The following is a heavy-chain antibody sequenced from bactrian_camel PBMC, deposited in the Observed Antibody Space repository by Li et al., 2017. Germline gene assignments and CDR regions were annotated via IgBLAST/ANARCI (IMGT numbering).Heavy chain of an antibody. CDR1: GFGFSGYG. CDR2: VASDGNA. D-gene: IGHD6*01. CDR3: AADYRPLYPGTCDFGH. V-gene: IGHV3S10*01. Sequence: VQLVESGGGLVQPGGSLRLSCAASGFGFSGYGMSWVRQAPGKGLEWVSTVASDGNAYYADSVKGRFTISQDNAKNTVYLQMSSLKPEDTAMYYCAADYRPLYPGTCDFGHWGQGTQ. J-gene: IGHJ4*01.